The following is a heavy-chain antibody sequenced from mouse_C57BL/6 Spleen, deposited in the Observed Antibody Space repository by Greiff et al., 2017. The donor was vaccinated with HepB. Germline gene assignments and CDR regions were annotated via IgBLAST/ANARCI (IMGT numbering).Heavy chain of an antibody. Sequence: QVQLQQSGPELVKPGASVKISCKASGYTFTDYYINWVKQRPGQGLEWIGWIFPGSGSTYYNEKFKGKATLTVDKSSSTAYMLLSSLTSEDSAVYFCARKDYYGSSYVRYAMDYWGQGTSVTVSS. CDR2: IFPGSGST. CDR3: ARKDYYGSSYVRYAMDY. D-gene: IGHD1-1*01. J-gene: IGHJ4*01. CDR1: GYTFTDYY. V-gene: IGHV1-75*01.